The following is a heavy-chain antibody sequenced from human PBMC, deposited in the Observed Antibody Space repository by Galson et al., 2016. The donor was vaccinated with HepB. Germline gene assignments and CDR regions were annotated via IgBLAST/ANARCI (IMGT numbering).Heavy chain of an antibody. V-gene: IGHV3-30-3*02. D-gene: IGHD1-26*01. CDR3: AKDRGSRVWELLGPLDS. J-gene: IGHJ4*02. CDR1: GYSLSSSA. Sequence: SLRLSCAASGYSLSSSAMHWVRQTPGKGLDWVAAISHDGSDNHYAESVTGRFTITRDNSKNTVYLEMYSLRPEDTALYYCAKDRGSRVWELLGPLDSWGQGTLVTASS. CDR2: ISHDGSDN.